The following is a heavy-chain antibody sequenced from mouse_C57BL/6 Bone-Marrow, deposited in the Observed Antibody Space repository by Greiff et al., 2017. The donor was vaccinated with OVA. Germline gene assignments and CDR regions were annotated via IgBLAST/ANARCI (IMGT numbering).Heavy chain of an antibody. D-gene: IGHD1-1*01. J-gene: IGHJ1*03. CDR1: GYTFTSYG. CDR2: IYPRSGNT. V-gene: IGHV1-81*01. CDR3: ARRYYGGAGYFDV. Sequence: VKLVESGAELARPGASVKLSCKASGYTFTSYGISWVKQRTGQGLEWIGEIYPRSGNTYYNEKFKGQATLTSDKSSSTAYMGLRRRTSEDSAVYFGARRYYGGAGYFDVWGTGTTVTVSS.